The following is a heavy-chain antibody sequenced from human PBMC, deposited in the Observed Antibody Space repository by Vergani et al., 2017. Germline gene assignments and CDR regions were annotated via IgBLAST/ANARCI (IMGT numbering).Heavy chain of an antibody. CDR2: ISGSGGST. CDR1: GFTFSSYA. D-gene: IGHD6-19*01. CDR3: AKEGAQQWRVLGYFDV. J-gene: IGHJ2*01. V-gene: IGHV3-23*01. Sequence: EVQLLESGGGLVQPGGSLRLSCAASGFTFSSYAMSWVRQAPGQGLEWVSAISGSGGSTYYADSVKGRFTISRDNSKNTLYLQMNSLRAEDTAVYYCAKEGAQQWRVLGYFDVWGRGTLVTVSS.